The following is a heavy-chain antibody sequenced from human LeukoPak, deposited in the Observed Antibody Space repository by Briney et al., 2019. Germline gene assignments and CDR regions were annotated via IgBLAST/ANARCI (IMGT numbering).Heavy chain of an antibody. CDR3: ARARITIFGVASYYFDY. D-gene: IGHD3-3*01. Sequence: SETLSLTCTVSGGSISSGSYYWSWIRQPAGKGLEWIGRIYTSGSTNYNPSLKSRVTISVDTSKNQFSLKLSFVTAADTAVYYCARARITIFGVASYYFDYWGQGTLVTVSS. V-gene: IGHV4-61*02. CDR1: GGSISSGSYY. CDR2: IYTSGST. J-gene: IGHJ4*02.